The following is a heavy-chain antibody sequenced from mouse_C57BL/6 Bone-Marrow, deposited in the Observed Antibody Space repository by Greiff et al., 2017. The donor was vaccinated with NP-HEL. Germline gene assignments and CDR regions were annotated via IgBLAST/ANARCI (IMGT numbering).Heavy chain of an antibody. Sequence: QVQLKQPGAELVKPGASVKLSCKASGYTFTSYWMQWVKQRPGQGLEWIGEIDPSDSYTNYNQKFKGKATLTVDTSSSTAYMQLSSLTSEDSAVYYCARSAGPAWFAYWGQGTLVTVSA. CDR2: IDPSDSYT. D-gene: IGHD3-2*02. CDR3: ARSAGPAWFAY. CDR1: GYTFTSYW. V-gene: IGHV1-50*01. J-gene: IGHJ3*01.